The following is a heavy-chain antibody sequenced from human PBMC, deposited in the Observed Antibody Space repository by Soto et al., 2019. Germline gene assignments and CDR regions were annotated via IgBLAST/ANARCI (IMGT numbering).Heavy chain of an antibody. Sequence: GGSLRLSCVASGFTFENYAMSWVRQAPGKGLEWVSAISGSGGTTYYSDSVKGRFTISRDNSKNTVYLQMNDLRVEDAAEYFCAKDSWAIFGVPAGEYYAMDVWGQGTTVTVS. CDR1: GFTFENYA. J-gene: IGHJ6*02. CDR3: AKDSWAIFGVPAGEYYAMDV. D-gene: IGHD3-3*01. CDR2: ISGSGGTT. V-gene: IGHV3-23*01.